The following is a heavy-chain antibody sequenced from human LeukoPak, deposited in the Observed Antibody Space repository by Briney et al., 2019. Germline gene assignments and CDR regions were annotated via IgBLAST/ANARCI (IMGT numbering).Heavy chain of an antibody. Sequence: GGSLRLSCAASGFTFSSYAMSWVRQAPGKGLEWVSGISGSGGSTYYADSVKGRFTISRDNSKNTLYLQMNSLKAEDTAVYYCARLFSSSSGRAFDIWGQGTIVTVSS. J-gene: IGHJ3*02. V-gene: IGHV3-23*01. CDR3: ARLFSSSSGRAFDI. D-gene: IGHD6-6*01. CDR1: GFTFSSYA. CDR2: ISGSGGST.